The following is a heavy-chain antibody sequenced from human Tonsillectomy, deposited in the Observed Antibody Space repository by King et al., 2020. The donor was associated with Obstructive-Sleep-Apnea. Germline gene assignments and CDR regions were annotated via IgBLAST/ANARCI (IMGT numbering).Heavy chain of an antibody. CDR3: AKDRGYCSSTSCYLDAFDI. V-gene: IGHV3-23*04. CDR2: ISGSGGST. D-gene: IGHD2-2*01. Sequence: VQLVESGGGLVQPGGSLRLSCAASGFTFSSYAMSWVRQAPGKGLEWFSAISGSGGSTYYADSGKGRFTISRDNSKNTLYLQMNGLRAEDTAVYYCAKDRGYCSSTSCYLDAFDIWGQGTMVTVSS. J-gene: IGHJ3*02. CDR1: GFTFSSYA.